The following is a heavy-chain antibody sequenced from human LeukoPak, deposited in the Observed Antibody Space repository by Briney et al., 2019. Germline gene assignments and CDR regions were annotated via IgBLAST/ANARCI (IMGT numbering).Heavy chain of an antibody. CDR1: GGSFSGYY. V-gene: IGHV4-34*01. CDR2: INHSGST. J-gene: IGHJ4*02. D-gene: IGHD3-10*01. Sequence: SETLSLTCAVYGGSFSGYYWSWLRQPPGKGLEWNGEINHSGSTNYNPSLKSRVTISVDTSKNQFSLKLSSVTAADTAVYYCARGRMVRGPYYDYWGQGTLVTVSS. CDR3: ARGRMVRGPYYDY.